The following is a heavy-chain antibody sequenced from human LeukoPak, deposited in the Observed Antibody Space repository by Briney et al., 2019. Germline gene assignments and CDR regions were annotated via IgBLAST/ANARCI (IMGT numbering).Heavy chain of an antibody. CDR1: GGSISSSSYY. D-gene: IGHD5-24*01. CDR3: ARVRRDGYNSPDY. J-gene: IGHJ4*02. Sequence: SETLSLTCTVSGGSISSSSYYWGWIRQPPGKGLEWIGYIYYSGSTYYNPSLKSRVTISVDTSKNQFSLKLSSVTAADTAVYYCARVRRDGYNSPDYWGQGTLVTVSS. CDR2: IYYSGST. V-gene: IGHV4-39*07.